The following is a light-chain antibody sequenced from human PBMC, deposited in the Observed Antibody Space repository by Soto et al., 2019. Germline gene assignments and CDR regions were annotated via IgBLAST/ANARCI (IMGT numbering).Light chain of an antibody. CDR2: DAT. V-gene: IGKV1-27*01. Sequence: DIQMTQSPSSLSASVGDRVTITCRASQGISNYLAWYQEKPGRVPKVLIYDATTLQSGVPSRFSGSRSGAEFNLTIGSLQPEDFATYYCQKYNTAPRTFGQGTTVDIK. CDR1: QGISNY. J-gene: IGKJ1*01. CDR3: QKYNTAPRT.